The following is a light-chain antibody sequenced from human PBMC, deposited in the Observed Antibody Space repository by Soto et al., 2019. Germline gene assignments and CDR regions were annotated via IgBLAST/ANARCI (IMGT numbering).Light chain of an antibody. CDR2: KAS. Sequence: DIQMTQSPSTLSASVGDRVTITCRASQSISSWLAWYQQKPGKAPKLLIYKASSIQSGVPSRFGGSGSGTEFTLTISSLQPDDFATYYCQQYNSYPRTFGQGTKVDIK. CDR3: QQYNSYPRT. CDR1: QSISSW. V-gene: IGKV1-5*03. J-gene: IGKJ1*01.